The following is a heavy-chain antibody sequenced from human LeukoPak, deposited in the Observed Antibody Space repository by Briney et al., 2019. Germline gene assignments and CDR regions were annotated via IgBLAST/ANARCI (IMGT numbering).Heavy chain of an antibody. D-gene: IGHD2-15*01. V-gene: IGHV3-23*01. J-gene: IGHJ4*02. CDR3: ARINCSGGTCYDYFDD. CDR1: PVTFGTSA. CDR2: VSAGGSNT. Sequence: GGSLRLSCADSPVTFGTSAMSWVRQAPGKGLEWVSAVSAGGSNTYYAASVEGRFTISRDNSKDTLYLQMDSLRVEDTAQYFCARINCSGGTCYDYFDDWGQGTLVTDSS.